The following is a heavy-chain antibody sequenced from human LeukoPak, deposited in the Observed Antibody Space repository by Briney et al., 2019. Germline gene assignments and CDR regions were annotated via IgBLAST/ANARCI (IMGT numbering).Heavy chain of an antibody. Sequence: PGGSLTHSCAASAFTFSDYSMNWVRQAPGKGLEWISYISGRSSTIYYADSVRGRFTISRDNAKNSMYLQMNSLRAEDTAVYYCARDRLTSGSYSFDYWGQGTLVT. D-gene: IGHD1-26*01. CDR1: AFTFSDYS. V-gene: IGHV3-48*01. J-gene: IGHJ4*02. CDR3: ARDRLTSGSYSFDY. CDR2: ISGRSSTI.